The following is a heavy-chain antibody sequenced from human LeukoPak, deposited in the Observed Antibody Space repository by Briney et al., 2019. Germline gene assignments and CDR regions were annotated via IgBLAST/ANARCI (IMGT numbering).Heavy chain of an antibody. J-gene: IGHJ5*02. CDR3: ARFLCSGGSCFNWFDP. D-gene: IGHD2-15*01. V-gene: IGHV4-31*03. Sequence: SETLSLTCTVSGGSISSGGYYWSWIRQHPGKGLEWIGYIYYSGSTYYNPSLKSRVTISVDTSKNQFSLKLSSVTAADTAVYYCARFLCSGGSCFNWFDPWGQGTLVTVSS. CDR1: GGSISSGGYY. CDR2: IYYSGST.